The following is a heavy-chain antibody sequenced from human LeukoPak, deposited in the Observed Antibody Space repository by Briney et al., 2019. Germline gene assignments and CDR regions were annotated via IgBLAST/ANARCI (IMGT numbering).Heavy chain of an antibody. CDR1: GYTFTSYG. J-gene: IGHJ5*02. CDR3: ARDNSGGSTWWFDP. D-gene: IGHD2-15*01. Sequence: GASVKVSCKASGYTFTSYGIGWVRQAPGQGLEWMGIINPSGSYTSYAQKFQGRVTMTRDTSTSTVYMELSSLRSEDTAVYYCARDNSGGSTWWFDPWGQGTLVTASS. V-gene: IGHV1-46*01. CDR2: INPSGSYT.